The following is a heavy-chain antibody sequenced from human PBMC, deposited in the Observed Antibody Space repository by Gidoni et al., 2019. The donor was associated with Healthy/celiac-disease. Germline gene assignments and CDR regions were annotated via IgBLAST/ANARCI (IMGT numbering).Heavy chain of an antibody. J-gene: IGHJ6*02. CDR2: MNPNSGNT. V-gene: IGHV1-8*01. CDR1: GYTFTSYD. CDR3: AKGAAARRFSYYYYGMDV. D-gene: IGHD6-6*01. Sequence: QVQLVQSGAEVKKPGASVKVSCKASGYTFTSYDINWVRQATGQGLEWMGWMNPNSGNTGYAQKFQGRVTMTRNTSISTAYMELSSLRSEDTAVYYCAKGAAARRFSYYYYGMDVWGQGTTVTVSS.